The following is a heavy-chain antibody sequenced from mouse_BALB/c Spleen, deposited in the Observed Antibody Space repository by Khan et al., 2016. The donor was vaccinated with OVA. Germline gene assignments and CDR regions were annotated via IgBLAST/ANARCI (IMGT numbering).Heavy chain of an antibody. CDR2: ITTYSGDT. CDR1: GYTFTDYG. CDR3: ARLTRRLDY. V-gene: IGHV1S137*01. J-gene: IGHJ4*01. Sequence: QIQLVLSGPELVRPGVSVKISCKGSGYTFTDYGMHWVRQSPAKSLEWIGVITTYSGDTNYNQKFYGKATTTVDKSSSTAYMELARLTSEDSTIYYCARLTRRLDYWGQGTSVTVSS.